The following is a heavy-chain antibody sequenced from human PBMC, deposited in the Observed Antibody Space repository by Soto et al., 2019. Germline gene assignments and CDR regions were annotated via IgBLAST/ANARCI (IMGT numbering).Heavy chain of an antibody. D-gene: IGHD3-10*01. Sequence: SETLSLTCTVSGGSISSYYWSWIRQPAGKGLEWIGRIYTSGSTNYNPSLKSRVTMSVGTSKNQFSLKLSSVTAADTAVYYCARSGSGSGSYYRNWFDPWGQGTLVTVSS. J-gene: IGHJ5*02. CDR2: IYTSGST. V-gene: IGHV4-4*07. CDR1: GGSISSYY. CDR3: ARSGSGSGSYYRNWFDP.